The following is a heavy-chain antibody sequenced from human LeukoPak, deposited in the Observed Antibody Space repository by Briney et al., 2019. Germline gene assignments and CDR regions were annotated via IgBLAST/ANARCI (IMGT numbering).Heavy chain of an antibody. CDR1: GFSFSRAW. V-gene: IGHV3-15*01. J-gene: IGHJ4*02. D-gene: IGHD6-19*01. CDR3: TTDDRYSSGWYYYFDY. Sequence: GGSLRLSCAASGFSFSRAWMSWVRQAPGKGLEWVGRIKSKTDGGTTDYAAPVKGRFTISRDDSKNTLYLQMNSLKTEDTAVYYCTTDDRYSSGWYYYFDYWGQGTLVTVSS. CDR2: IKSKTDGGTT.